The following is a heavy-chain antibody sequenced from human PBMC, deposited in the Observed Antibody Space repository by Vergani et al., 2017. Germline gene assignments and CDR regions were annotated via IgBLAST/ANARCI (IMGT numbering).Heavy chain of an antibody. Sequence: QVQLVESGGGVVQPGRSLRLSCAASGLTFSNYAMHWVRQAPGKGLEWVAVIWSDGSKKYYGDSVRGRFTISRDNSKNTLYLQMHSLRAEDTAVYYCAKETQDDTVEAPAAIQGTFDNWAQGTLVTVSS. D-gene: IGHD2-2*02. CDR3: AKETQDDTVEAPAAIQGTFDN. CDR1: GLTFSNYA. J-gene: IGHJ4*02. CDR2: IWSDGSKK. V-gene: IGHV3-33*06.